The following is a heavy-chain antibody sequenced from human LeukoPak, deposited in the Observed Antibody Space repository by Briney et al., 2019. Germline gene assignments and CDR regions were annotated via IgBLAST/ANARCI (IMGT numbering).Heavy chain of an antibody. CDR3: ARAGVNYYYYMDV. CDR1: GVSFSGYY. Sequence: KSSETLSLTCAVYGVSFSGYYWSWIRQPPGKGLEWIGEINHSGSTNYNPSLKSRVTISVDTSKNQFSLKLSSVTAADTAVYYCARAGVNYYYYMDVWGKGTTVTVSS. CDR2: INHSGST. V-gene: IGHV4-34*01. J-gene: IGHJ6*03.